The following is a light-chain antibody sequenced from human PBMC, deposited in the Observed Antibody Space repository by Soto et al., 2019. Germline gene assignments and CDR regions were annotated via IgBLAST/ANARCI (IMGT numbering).Light chain of an antibody. CDR1: SSDVGGFNF. CDR3: SSYRSGSILYV. J-gene: IGLJ1*01. Sequence: QSALTQPASVSGSPGQSITISCTGTSSDVGGFNFVSWYQQYPGQAPKLVIYEVINRPSGISDRFSGSKSDNTASLTISGLQAEDEADYYCSSYRSGSILYVFGTGTKVTVL. CDR2: EVI. V-gene: IGLV2-14*01.